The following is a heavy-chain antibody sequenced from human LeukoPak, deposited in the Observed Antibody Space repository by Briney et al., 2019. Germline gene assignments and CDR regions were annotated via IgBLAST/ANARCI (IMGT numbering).Heavy chain of an antibody. CDR1: GGSISNYY. D-gene: IGHD1-1*01. Sequence: SETLSLTCTVSGGSISNYYWSWIRQPPGKGLEWIGYIYYTGSTNYNPSLKSRVTMSVDTSKNQFSLKLSSVTAADTAVYYCARGVWKKYRYFQHWGQGTLVTVSS. V-gene: IGHV4-59*01. CDR3: ARGVWKKYRYFQH. CDR2: IYYTGST. J-gene: IGHJ1*01.